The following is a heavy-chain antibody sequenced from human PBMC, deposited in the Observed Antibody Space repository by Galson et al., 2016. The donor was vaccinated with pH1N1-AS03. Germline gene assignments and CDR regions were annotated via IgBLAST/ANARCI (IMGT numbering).Heavy chain of an antibody. CDR1: GSTFSNYD. J-gene: IGHJ4*02. D-gene: IGHD5-18*01. CDR3: AGGRRGYSTGWGNYFDY. Sequence: SLRLSCAASGSTFSNYDMSWVRLAPGKGLEWVSYISSSGTVYYTDSVKGRFTISRDKAKNSLYLQMNCLRAEDTAVYYCAGGRRGYSTGWGNYFDYWGQGTLVTVSS. V-gene: IGHV3-69-1*01. CDR2: ISSSGTV.